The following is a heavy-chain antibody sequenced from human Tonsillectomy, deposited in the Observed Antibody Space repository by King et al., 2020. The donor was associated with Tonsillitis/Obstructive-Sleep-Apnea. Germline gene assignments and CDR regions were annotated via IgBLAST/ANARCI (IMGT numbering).Heavy chain of an antibody. CDR1: GYTFTSYY. V-gene: IGHV1-46*01. Sequence: QLVQSGAEVKKPGASVKVSCKASGYTFTSYYMHWVRQAPGQGLEWMGIINPSGGSTSYAQKFQGRVTMTRDTSTSTVYMELSSLRSEDTAVYYCARGECSSTSCHGPGYYYYYMDVWGKGTTVTVSS. CDR3: ARGECSSTSCHGPGYYYYYMDV. CDR2: INPSGGST. D-gene: IGHD2-2*01. J-gene: IGHJ6*03.